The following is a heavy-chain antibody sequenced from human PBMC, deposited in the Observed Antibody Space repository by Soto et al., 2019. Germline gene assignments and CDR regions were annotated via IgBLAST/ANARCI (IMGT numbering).Heavy chain of an antibody. CDR3: AHRILRTVFGLVTTTAIYFDF. D-gene: IGHD3-3*01. CDR2: IYWDDDK. Sequence: QITLNESGPTVVKPAETLTLTCTFSGFSLTTSGVGVGWIRQSPGKAPEWLALIYWDDDKRYSASLNSRLTITQDTSKTQVVLTMASVAPADTATYYCAHRILRTVFGLVTTTAIYFDFWGQGTPVVVSS. CDR1: GFSLTTSGVG. V-gene: IGHV2-5*02. J-gene: IGHJ4*02.